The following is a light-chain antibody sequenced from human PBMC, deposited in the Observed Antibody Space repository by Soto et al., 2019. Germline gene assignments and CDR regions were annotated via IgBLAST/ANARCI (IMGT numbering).Light chain of an antibody. Sequence: AIQMTQSPSSLSASVGDRVTITCRASQGIRNDLGWYQQKPGKAPNLLIYAASSLQSGVPSRFSGSGSGTDFPLTISSLQPEYFANYYCLQDYNYPWTFGQGTKVEIK. V-gene: IGKV1-6*01. CDR1: QGIRND. CDR3: LQDYNYPWT. J-gene: IGKJ1*01. CDR2: AAS.